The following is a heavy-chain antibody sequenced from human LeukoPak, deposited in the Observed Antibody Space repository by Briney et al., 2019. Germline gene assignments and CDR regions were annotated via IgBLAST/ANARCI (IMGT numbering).Heavy chain of an antibody. CDR3: ARNTPNYYYYMDV. CDR2: IETRGST. D-gene: IGHD2-2*02. V-gene: IGHV4-61*02. CDR1: GGSISSGSYY. Sequence: RSETPSLTCTVSGGSISSGSYYGSWIRQPAGKGPEWIGRIETRGSTNCNPTLKRRFTISVATSKTQFSLKLSSVTAADTAVYYCARNTPNYYYYMDVWGKGTTVTVSS. J-gene: IGHJ6*03.